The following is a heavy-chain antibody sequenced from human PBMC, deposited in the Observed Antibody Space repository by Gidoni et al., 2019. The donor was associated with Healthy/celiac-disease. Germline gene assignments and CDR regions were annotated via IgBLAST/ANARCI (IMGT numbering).Heavy chain of an antibody. CDR2: IYYSGST. CDR1: GCSISSSSYY. CDR3: AGDYGGKFRSADD. J-gene: IGHJ4*02. V-gene: IGHV4-39*01. D-gene: IGHD4-17*01. Sequence: QLQLQASGPGLVKPSETLSLTCTVSGCSISSSSYYWGWFRQPPGKGLEWIGSIYYSGSTYYNPSLKSRVTISVDTSKNQFSRKLSSVTAADTAVYYCAGDYGGKFRSADDWGQGTLVTVSA.